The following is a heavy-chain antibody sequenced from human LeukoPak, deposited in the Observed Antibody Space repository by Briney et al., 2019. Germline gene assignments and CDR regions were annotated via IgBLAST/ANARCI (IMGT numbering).Heavy chain of an antibody. J-gene: IGHJ3*02. CDR3: ARSIYCTNGVCHDAFDI. V-gene: IGHV4-61*02. CDR1: GGSISSSSYY. Sequence: KASETLSLTCTVSGGSISSSSYYWGWIRQPAGKGLEWIGRIYTSGSTNYNPSLKSRVTISVDTSKNQFSLKLSSVTAADTAVYYCARSIYCTNGVCHDAFDIWGQGTMVTVSS. D-gene: IGHD2-8*01. CDR2: IYTSGST.